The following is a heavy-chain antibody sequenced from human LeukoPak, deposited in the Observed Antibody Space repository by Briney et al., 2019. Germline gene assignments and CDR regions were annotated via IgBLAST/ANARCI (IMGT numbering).Heavy chain of an antibody. CDR1: GGSISSYY. CDR2: IYTSGST. V-gene: IGHV4-4*07. CDR3: ARDGHNWNDRARYNWFDP. Sequence: PSETLSLTCTVSGGSISSYYRSWIRQPAGKGLEWIGRIYTSGSTNYNPSLKSRVTMSVDTSKNQFSLKLSSVTAADTAVYYCARDGHNWNDRARYNWFDPWGQGTLVTVSS. J-gene: IGHJ5*02. D-gene: IGHD1-20*01.